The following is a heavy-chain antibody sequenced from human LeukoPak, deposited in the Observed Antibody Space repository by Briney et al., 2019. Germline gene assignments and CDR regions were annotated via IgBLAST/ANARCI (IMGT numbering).Heavy chain of an antibody. J-gene: IGHJ2*01. CDR1: GGSFSGYY. CDR3: ASRRRRWLQDWYFDL. D-gene: IGHD5-24*01. V-gene: IGHV4-34*01. CDR2: IYYSGST. Sequence: PSETLSLTCAVYGGSFSGYYWSWIRQPPGKGLEWIGSIYYSGSTYYNPSLKSRVTISVDTSKNQFSLKLSSVTAADTAVYYCASRRRRWLQDWYFDLWGRGTLVTVSS.